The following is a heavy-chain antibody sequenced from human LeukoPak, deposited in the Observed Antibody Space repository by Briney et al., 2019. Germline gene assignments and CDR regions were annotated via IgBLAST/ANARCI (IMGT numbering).Heavy chain of an antibody. CDR3: ARGSGCSSTSCYFPYFDY. D-gene: IGHD2-2*01. Sequence: PSETLSLTCAVYGGSFSGYYWSWIRQPPGKGLEWIGEINHSGSTNYNPSLKSRVTISVDTSKNQFSLKLSSVTAADTAVYYCARGSGCSSTSCYFPYFDYWGQGTLATVSS. V-gene: IGHV4-34*01. CDR1: GGSFSGYY. CDR2: INHSGST. J-gene: IGHJ4*02.